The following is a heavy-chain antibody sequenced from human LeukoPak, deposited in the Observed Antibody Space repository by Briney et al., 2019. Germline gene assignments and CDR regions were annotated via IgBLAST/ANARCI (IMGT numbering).Heavy chain of an antibody. V-gene: IGHV3-30*18. J-gene: IGHJ4*02. D-gene: IGHD1-26*01. Sequence: GGSLRLSCAASGFTFSGDGMHWVRQAPGKGLEWVTVISYDGSKKHYADSVKGRFTISRDNSKNTLSLQMNSLRAEDTAVYYCAKSEELLLGHFDYWGQGTLVTVSS. CDR2: ISYDGSKK. CDR3: AKSEELLLGHFDY. CDR1: GFTFSGDG.